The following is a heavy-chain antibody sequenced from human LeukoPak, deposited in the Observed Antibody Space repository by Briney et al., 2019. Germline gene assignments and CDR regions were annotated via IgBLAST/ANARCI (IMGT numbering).Heavy chain of an antibody. J-gene: IGHJ4*02. CDR3: ARSSRYDIWTGYPY. Sequence: ASVKVSCKPSGYTFTGYYMHWVRQAPGQGLEWMGCINANSGGTNYAQKFQGRVTMTRDTSISTAYMELSRLRSDDTAVYYCARSSRYDIWTGYPYWGQGTLVTVSP. CDR2: INANSGGT. V-gene: IGHV1-2*02. CDR1: GYTFTGYY. D-gene: IGHD3-9*01.